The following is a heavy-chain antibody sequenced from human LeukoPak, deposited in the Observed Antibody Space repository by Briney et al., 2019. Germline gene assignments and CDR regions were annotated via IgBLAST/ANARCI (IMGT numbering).Heavy chain of an antibody. Sequence: SETLSLTCTVSGGSISSYYWSWIRQPAGKGLEWIGRIYTSGSTNYNPSLKSRVTMSVDTSKNQFSLKLTSVTAADTALYYCARESRVLIGDGYYLDSWGPGTLVTVSS. J-gene: IGHJ4*02. CDR2: IYTSGST. CDR1: GGSISSYY. D-gene: IGHD2-21*01. CDR3: ARESRVLIGDGYYLDS. V-gene: IGHV4-4*07.